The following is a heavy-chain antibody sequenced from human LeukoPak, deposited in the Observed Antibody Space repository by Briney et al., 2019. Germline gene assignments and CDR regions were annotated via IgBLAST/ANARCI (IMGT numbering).Heavy chain of an antibody. CDR1: GFTFSSYA. Sequence: GGSLRLSCAASGFTFSSYAMHWVRQAPGKGLEWVAVISYDGSNKYYADSVKGRFTISRDNSKNTLYLQMNSLRAEDTAVYYCARDRAEGVVVVAATRHFDYWGQGTLVTASS. J-gene: IGHJ4*02. D-gene: IGHD2-15*01. CDR2: ISYDGSNK. CDR3: ARDRAEGVVVVAATRHFDY. V-gene: IGHV3-30-3*01.